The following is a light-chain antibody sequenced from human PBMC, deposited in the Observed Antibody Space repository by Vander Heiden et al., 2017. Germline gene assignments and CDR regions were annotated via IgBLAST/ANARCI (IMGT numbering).Light chain of an antibody. CDR2: EVT. Sequence: QSALTQPPSASVSPGQSVTISCTGTSSDIGAYYYVSWYQQHPGKAPKLIIYEVTKRPSGVPDRFSGSKSGNTASLTVSGLQVEDEAYYFCGSYAAYNSDVVFGGGTKLTVL. J-gene: IGLJ2*01. CDR1: SSDIGAYYY. CDR3: GSYAAYNSDVV. V-gene: IGLV2-8*01.